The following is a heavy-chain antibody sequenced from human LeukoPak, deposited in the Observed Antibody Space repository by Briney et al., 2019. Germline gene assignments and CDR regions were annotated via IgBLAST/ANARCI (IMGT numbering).Heavy chain of an antibody. V-gene: IGHV3-21*01. CDR2: ISSSSSYI. Sequence: GGSLRLSCAASGFTFSSYSMNWGRQAPGKGLEWVSSISSSSSYIYYADSVKGRFTISRDNAKNSLYLQMNSLRAEDTAVYYCARDGTYCSGGSCYSAGWFDPWGQGTLVTVSS. J-gene: IGHJ5*02. CDR1: GFTFSSYS. D-gene: IGHD2-15*01. CDR3: ARDGTYCSGGSCYSAGWFDP.